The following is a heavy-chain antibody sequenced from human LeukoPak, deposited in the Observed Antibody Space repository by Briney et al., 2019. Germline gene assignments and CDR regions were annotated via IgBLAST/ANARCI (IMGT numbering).Heavy chain of an antibody. CDR1: GGSFSGYY. CDR2: INHSGST. V-gene: IGHV4-34*01. J-gene: IGHJ4*02. CDR3: ARGYAYGPNYYFDY. D-gene: IGHD4/OR15-4a*01. Sequence: SETLSLTCAVYGGSFSGYYWSWIRQPPGKGLEWIGEINHSGSTNYNPSLKSRVTISIDTSKNHFSLRLSSVTAADTASYYCARGYAYGPNYYFDYWGQGTLVTVSS.